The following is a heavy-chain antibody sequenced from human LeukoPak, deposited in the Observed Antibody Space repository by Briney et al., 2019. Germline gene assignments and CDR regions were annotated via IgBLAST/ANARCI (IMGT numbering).Heavy chain of an antibody. CDR2: IYHSGST. V-gene: IGHV4-4*02. Sequence: SEALSLTCAVSGGSISRGNWWSWVRQPPGKGLEWIAGIYHSGSTNYNPSLKSRVTISVDKSKNEFSLKLNSVTAADTAVYYCARNGDYSIDSWGQGTLVTVSS. CDR1: GGSISRGNW. J-gene: IGHJ4*02. D-gene: IGHD4-17*01. CDR3: ARNGDYSIDS.